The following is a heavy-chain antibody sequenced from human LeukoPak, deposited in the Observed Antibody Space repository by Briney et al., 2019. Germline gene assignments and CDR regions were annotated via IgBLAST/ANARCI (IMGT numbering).Heavy chain of an antibody. Sequence: SETLSPTCTVPGGSISNYYWSWIRQPPGKGLEWIGYIYSSGSTNYNPSLKSRVTISVDTSKNQFSLKLNSVTAADTAVYYCARKASTIAAVLDFWGQGTLVTVSS. CDR3: ARKASTIAAVLDF. D-gene: IGHD6-13*01. CDR2: IYSSGST. V-gene: IGHV4-59*01. J-gene: IGHJ4*02. CDR1: GGSISNYY.